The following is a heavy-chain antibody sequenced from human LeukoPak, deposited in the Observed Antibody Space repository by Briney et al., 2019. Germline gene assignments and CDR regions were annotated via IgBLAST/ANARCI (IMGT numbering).Heavy chain of an antibody. D-gene: IGHD4-11*01. CDR1: GFIFSHYG. J-gene: IGHJ4*01. Sequence: GGSLTLSCAASGFIFSHYGMHWVRQAPGKGLEWVAVIWSDGSNRFYAGSVKGRFTISRDNAQNTVFLQMNSLRAEDTAMYYCARDAQRGFDYSNSLRYWGHGTLVTVSS. V-gene: IGHV3-33*01. CDR2: IWSDGSNR. CDR3: ARDAQRGFDYSNSLRY.